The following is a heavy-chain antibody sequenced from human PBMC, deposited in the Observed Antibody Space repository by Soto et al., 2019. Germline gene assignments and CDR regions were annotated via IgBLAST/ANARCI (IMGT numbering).Heavy chain of an antibody. CDR3: ASRRYSYGVFDY. CDR1: GGSISSSSYY. V-gene: IGHV4-39*01. Sequence: SETLSLTCTVSGGSISSSSYYWGWICQPPGKGLEWVGSIFYSGGTYYNPSLKSRVTISVDTSRNQFSLKLSSVTAADTAVYYCASRRYSYGVFDYWGQGTLVTVSS. D-gene: IGHD5-18*01. CDR2: IFYSGGT. J-gene: IGHJ4*02.